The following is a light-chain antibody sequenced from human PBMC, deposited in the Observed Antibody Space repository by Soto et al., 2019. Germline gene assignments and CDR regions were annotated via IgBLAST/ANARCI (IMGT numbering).Light chain of an antibody. CDR2: QDV. CDR3: QAWDSSTVV. Sequence: SYELTQPPSVSVSPGQTASITCSGDKLGNKYACWYQQKAGQSPVLVIYQDVKRPSGIPERFSGSNSGNTATLTISGTQAMDEADYYCQAWDSSTVVFGGGTQLTVL. J-gene: IGLJ2*01. V-gene: IGLV3-1*01. CDR1: KLGNKY.